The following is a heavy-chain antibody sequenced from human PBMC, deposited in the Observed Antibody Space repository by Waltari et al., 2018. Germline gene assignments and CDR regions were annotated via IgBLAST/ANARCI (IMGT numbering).Heavy chain of an antibody. CDR3: ARVGYCSSTSCPELIDAFDI. D-gene: IGHD2-2*01. CDR1: GFSLSNARMG. J-gene: IGHJ3*02. CDR2: IFSNDEK. Sequence: QVTLKESGPVLVKPTETLTLTCTVSGFSLSNARMGVSWVRQPPGKALEWLAHIFSNDEKSYSKALKSRLTISKDTSKSQVVLTMTNMDPVDTATYYCARVGYCSSTSCPELIDAFDIWGQGTMVTVSS. V-gene: IGHV2-26*01.